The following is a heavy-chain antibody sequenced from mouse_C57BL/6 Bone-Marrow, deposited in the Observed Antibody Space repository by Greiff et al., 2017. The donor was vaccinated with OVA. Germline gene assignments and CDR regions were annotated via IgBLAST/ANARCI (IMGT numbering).Heavy chain of an antibody. D-gene: IGHD2-4*01. CDR2: IWSGGST. Sequence: VQLQQSGPGLVQPSQSLSITCTVSGFSLTSYGVHWVRQSPGKGLEWLGVIWSGGSTDYNAAFISSLSISKDNSKSQVFFKMNSLQADDTARYYCARGLRKYFDYWGQGTTLTVSS. CDR1: GFSLTSYG. J-gene: IGHJ2*01. V-gene: IGHV2-2*01. CDR3: ARGLRKYFDY.